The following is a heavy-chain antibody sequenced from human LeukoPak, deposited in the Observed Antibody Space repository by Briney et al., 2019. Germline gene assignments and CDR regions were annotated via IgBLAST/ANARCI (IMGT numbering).Heavy chain of an antibody. V-gene: IGHV4-30-4*08. D-gene: IGHD3-3*01. CDR1: GASINSGDYY. J-gene: IGHJ3*02. CDR2: IHYSGVT. Sequence: PSETLSLTCTVSGASINSGDYYWSWIRQPPGKGLEWIGCIHYSGVTYYNSSLKSRLTISVDTSKDQFSLKLSFVTAADTAVYYCARAPRITVFGVVTGLAFDIWGQGTMVTVSS. CDR3: ARAPRITVFGVVTGLAFDI.